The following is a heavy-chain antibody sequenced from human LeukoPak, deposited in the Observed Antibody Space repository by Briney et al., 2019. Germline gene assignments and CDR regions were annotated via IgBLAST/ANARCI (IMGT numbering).Heavy chain of an antibody. CDR2: INKNGGST. Sequence: PGGSLRLSCLASKFTFSNYAMHWVRQAPGKGLEYVSGINKNGGSTFLADSVRGRFTISRDNAKNSPYLQMNSLRDEDTSIYYCTTVLRGTYWSFDYWGQGALVTVSS. V-gene: IGHV3-64*04. J-gene: IGHJ4*02. CDR3: TTVLRGTYWSFDY. CDR1: KFTFSNYA. D-gene: IGHD1-26*01.